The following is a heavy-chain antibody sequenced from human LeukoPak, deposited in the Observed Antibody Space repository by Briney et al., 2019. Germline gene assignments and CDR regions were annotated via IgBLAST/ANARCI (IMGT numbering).Heavy chain of an antibody. D-gene: IGHD1-1*01. J-gene: IGHJ4*02. Sequence: SETLSLTCTVSGGSLSNYYWSWIRQPPGKGLEWIGYIYYNGGTNYNPSLKSRVTLSVDTSKNQFSLKLRSVTAADTAVYYCARGTTAASHWGQGTLVTVSS. V-gene: IGHV4-59*01. CDR3: ARGTTAASH. CDR2: IYYNGGT. CDR1: GGSLSNYY.